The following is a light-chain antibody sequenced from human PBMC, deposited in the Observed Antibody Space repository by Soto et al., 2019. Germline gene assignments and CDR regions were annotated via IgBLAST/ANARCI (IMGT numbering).Light chain of an antibody. CDR1: SRDIGFFNY. J-gene: IGLJ1*01. CDR3: SSYTTRSTYV. CDR2: EVT. V-gene: IGLV2-14*01. Sequence: QSVLTQPPSVSGAPGQRVTISCTGSSRDIGFFNYVSWYQQFPGNAPKLIIFEVTNRPSGVSNRFSASKSGNTASLTISGLQAEDGADYYCSSYTTRSTYVFGTGTKVTV.